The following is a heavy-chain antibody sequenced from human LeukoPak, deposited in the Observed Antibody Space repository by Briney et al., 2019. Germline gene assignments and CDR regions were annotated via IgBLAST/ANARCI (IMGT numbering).Heavy chain of an antibody. V-gene: IGHV1-69*05. CDR1: GGTFSSYA. J-gene: IGHJ3*02. CDR3: ARGTGYCSGGSCYHLGAFDI. CDR2: IIPIFGTA. D-gene: IGHD2-15*01. Sequence: SVKVSCKASGGTFSSYAISWVRQAPGQGLEWMGGIIPIFGTANYAQKFQGGVTITTDESTSTAYMELSSLRSEDTAVYYCARGTGYCSGGSCYHLGAFDIWGQGTMVTVSS.